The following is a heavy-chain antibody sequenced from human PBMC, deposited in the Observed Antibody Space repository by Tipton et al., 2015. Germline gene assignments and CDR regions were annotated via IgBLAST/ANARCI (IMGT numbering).Heavy chain of an antibody. CDR2: ISSSGSPI. CDR1: GFTFSSYE. CDR3: VREVWHFES. V-gene: IGHV3-48*03. J-gene: IGHJ4*02. Sequence: SLRLSCAASGFTFSSYEMNWVRQAPGKGLEWVSYISSSGSPIYYSDSVKGRFTISRDNAKNSLYLHLSSLRAEDTAVYYCVREVWHFESWGQGTLVTVSS.